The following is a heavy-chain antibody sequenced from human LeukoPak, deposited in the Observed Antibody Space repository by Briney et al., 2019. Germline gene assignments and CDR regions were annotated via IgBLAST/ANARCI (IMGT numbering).Heavy chain of an antibody. J-gene: IGHJ4*02. D-gene: IGHD5-12*01. CDR3: ASTYSGYVFHH. Sequence: SETLSLTCTVSGGSISTSDYYWGWIRQPPGKGLEWIGNVYYTGSTSYNSSLKSRVTISVDTSKNQFSLKLSSVTAADTAVYYCASTYSGYVFHHWGQGTLVTVSS. CDR2: VYYTGST. CDR1: GGSISTSDYY. V-gene: IGHV4-39*07.